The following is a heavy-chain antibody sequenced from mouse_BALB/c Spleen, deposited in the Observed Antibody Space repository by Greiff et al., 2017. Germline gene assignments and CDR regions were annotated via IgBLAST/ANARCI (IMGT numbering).Heavy chain of an antibody. CDR2: ISSGGSYT. CDR1: GFTFSSYA. V-gene: IGHV5-9-4*01. CDR3: ARGDFDY. Sequence: EVQLVESGGGLVKPGGSLKLSCAASGFTFSSYAMSWVRQSPEKRLEWVAEISSGGSYTYYPDTVTGRFTISRDNAKNTLYLEMSSLRSEDTAMYYCARGDFDYWGQGTTLTVSS. J-gene: IGHJ2*01.